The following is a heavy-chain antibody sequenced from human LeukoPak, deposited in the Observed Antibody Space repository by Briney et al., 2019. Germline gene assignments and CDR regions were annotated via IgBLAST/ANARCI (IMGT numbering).Heavy chain of an antibody. J-gene: IGHJ6*03. CDR1: GYTFTGYY. D-gene: IGHD6-13*01. CDR3: ARDSLPSSSWYYCYYYMDV. V-gene: IGHV1-2*02. CDR2: INPNSGGT. Sequence: ASVKVSCKASGYTFTGYYMHWVRQAPGQGLEWMGWINPNSGGTNYAQKFQGRVTMTRDTSISTAYMELSRLRSDDTAVYYCARDSLPSSSWYYCYYYMDVWGKGTTVTVSS.